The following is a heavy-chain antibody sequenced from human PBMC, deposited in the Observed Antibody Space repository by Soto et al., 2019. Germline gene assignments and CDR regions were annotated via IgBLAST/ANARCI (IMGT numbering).Heavy chain of an antibody. CDR2: IIPIFGTA. V-gene: IGHV1-69*13. D-gene: IGHD3-10*01. Sequence: ASVKVSCKASGGTFSSYAISWVRQAPGQGLEWMGGIIPIFGTANYAQKFQGRVTITADESTSTAYMELSSLRSEDTAVYYCASSAYGSGIIPYYYYGMDVWGQGTTVTVSS. CDR1: GGTFSSYA. CDR3: ASSAYGSGIIPYYYYGMDV. J-gene: IGHJ6*02.